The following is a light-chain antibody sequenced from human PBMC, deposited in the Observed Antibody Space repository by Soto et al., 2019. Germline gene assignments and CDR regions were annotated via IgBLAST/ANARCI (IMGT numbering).Light chain of an antibody. V-gene: IGKV3D-20*02. CDR1: QSVTSNY. CDR2: AIS. J-gene: IGKJ1*01. Sequence: EIVLTQSTGTLSLSPGESAALSCRASQSVTSNYLVWYRQKPGQAPRLLIYAISSRAARIPDRFNGSGSGTDFTLAITGLLSEDSAVYYCREHSNLPWTFGQGTRV. CDR3: REHSNLPWT.